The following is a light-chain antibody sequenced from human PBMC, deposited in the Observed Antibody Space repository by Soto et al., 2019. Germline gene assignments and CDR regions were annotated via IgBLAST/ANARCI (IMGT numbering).Light chain of an antibody. V-gene: IGKV3-20*01. CDR3: QQANSFPRT. CDR2: GVS. J-gene: IGKJ1*01. CDR1: QSVSSSY. Sequence: EIVLTQSPGTLSLSPGERATLSCRASQSVSSSYLAWYQQKPGQAPRLLIYGVSSRATGIPDRFSGSGSGTDFTLTISRLEPEDFATYYCQQANSFPRTFGQGTKVEIK.